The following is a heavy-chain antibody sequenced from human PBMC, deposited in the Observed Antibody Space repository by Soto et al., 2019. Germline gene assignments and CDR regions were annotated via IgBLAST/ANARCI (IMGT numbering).Heavy chain of an antibody. CDR1: GLPFSIYS. D-gene: IGHD1-26*01. CDR2: INNSSGRI. Sequence: EVQLVESGGGLVQPGGSLRLSCAASGLPFSIYSMNWVRQAPGKGLEWVSYINNSSGRIFYADSVKGRFTISRDNAKNSVYLPMNRLRDQDTAVYYCASHSSAFDPRGPGAPVTVSS. V-gene: IGHV3-48*02. J-gene: IGHJ5*02. CDR3: ASHSSAFDP.